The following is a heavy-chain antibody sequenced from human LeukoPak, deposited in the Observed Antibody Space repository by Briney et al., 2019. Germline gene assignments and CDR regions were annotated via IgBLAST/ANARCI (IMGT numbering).Heavy chain of an antibody. V-gene: IGHV4-34*01. CDR1: GGSFSGYY. Sequence: PSETLSLTCAVSGGSFSGYYWTWLRQPPGKGLEWIGEINHGGSANYNPSLKSRVTISLDTSKNQFSLKLSSVTAADTAVYYCARGQGTVTTHWGQGTLVTVSS. D-gene: IGHD4-17*01. J-gene: IGHJ4*02. CDR2: INHGGSA. CDR3: ARGQGTVTTH.